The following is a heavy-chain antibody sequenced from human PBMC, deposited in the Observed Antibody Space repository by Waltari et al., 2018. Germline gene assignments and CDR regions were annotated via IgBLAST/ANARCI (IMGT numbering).Heavy chain of an antibody. CDR1: GFTFSSYW. D-gene: IGHD2-15*01. CDR3: ARDQGGYCSGGSCYSRYYYYYGMDV. V-gene: IGHV3-7*01. CDR2: KKQDGSEK. Sequence: EVQLVESGGGLVQPGGSLRLSCAASGFTFSSYWMSWVRQAPGTGLEWVANKKQDGSEKYYVDSVKGRFTISRDNAKNSLYLQMNSLRAEDTAVYYCARDQGGYCSGGSCYSRYYYYYGMDVWGQGTTVTVSS. J-gene: IGHJ6*02.